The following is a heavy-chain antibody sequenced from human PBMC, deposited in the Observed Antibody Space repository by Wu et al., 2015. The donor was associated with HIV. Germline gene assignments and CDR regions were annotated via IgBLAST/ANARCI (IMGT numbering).Heavy chain of an antibody. Sequence: QVQLVQFGADVEKPGASVRVSCKASGYDFINYYIHWVRQAPGQGLEWMGCINPRTGDTKYAQRFQDKVSMTRDTSISTVYMELSRLRFDDTAIYYCARDWGMMAHYFDFWGQGTLVTVSS. J-gene: IGHJ4*02. D-gene: IGHD3-16*01. CDR1: GYDFINYY. CDR2: INPRTGDT. CDR3: ARDWGMMAHYFDF. V-gene: IGHV1-2*02.